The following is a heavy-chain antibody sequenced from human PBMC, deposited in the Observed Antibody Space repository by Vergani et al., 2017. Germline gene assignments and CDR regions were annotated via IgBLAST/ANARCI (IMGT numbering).Heavy chain of an antibody. CDR1: GGSISSGGYY. D-gene: IGHD3-3*01. V-gene: IGHV4-31*03. CDR2: IYYSGST. CDR3: ARRIKGLFWGGYSNWFDP. Sequence: QVQLQESGPGLVKPSQTLSLTCTVSGGSISSGGYYWSWIRQHPGKGLEWIGYIYYSGSTYYNPSLKSRVTISVDTSKNQFSLKLSSVTAADTAVYYCARRIKGLFWGGYSNWFDPWGQGTLVTVSS. J-gene: IGHJ5*02.